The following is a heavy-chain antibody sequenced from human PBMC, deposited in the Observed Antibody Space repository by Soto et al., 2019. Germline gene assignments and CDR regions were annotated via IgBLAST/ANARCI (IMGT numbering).Heavy chain of an antibody. V-gene: IGHV3-21*01. J-gene: IGHJ6*02. CDR1: GFTFSSYS. Sequence: GGSLRLSCAASGFTFSSYSMSWVRQAPGKGLEWVSSISSSSSYIYYADSVKGRFTISRDNAKNSLFLQMNSLRAEDTAVYYCARVEGYCSGGSCPSPNWRQRTTVTVSS. CDR2: ISSSSSYI. CDR3: ARVEGYCSGGSCPSPN. D-gene: IGHD2-15*01.